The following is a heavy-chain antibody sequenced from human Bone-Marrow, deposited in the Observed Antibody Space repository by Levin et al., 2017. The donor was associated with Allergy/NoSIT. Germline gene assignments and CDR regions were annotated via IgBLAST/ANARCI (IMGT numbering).Heavy chain of an antibody. Sequence: RGSLRLSCAASGFTFSNYWMTWVRQAPGQGLEWLANIRQDGGEKYYGGSVNGRFTISRDNAENSLYLQMNSLRAEDTAVYYCARPRGYCSGGSCFPFDSWGQGTLVTVSS. CDR2: IRQDGGEK. D-gene: IGHD2-15*01. V-gene: IGHV3-7*03. CDR3: ARPRGYCSGGSCFPFDS. CDR1: GFTFSNYW. J-gene: IGHJ4*02.